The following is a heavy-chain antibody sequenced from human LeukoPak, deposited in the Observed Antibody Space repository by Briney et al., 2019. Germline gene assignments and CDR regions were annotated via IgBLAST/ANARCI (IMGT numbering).Heavy chain of an antibody. J-gene: IGHJ5*02. CDR1: GGTFSSYA. D-gene: IGHD3-22*01. Sequence: ASVKVSCKASGGTFSSYAISWVRQAPGQGLEWMGRIIPILGIANYAQKFQGRVTITADKSTSTAYMELSSLRSEDTAVYYCARVLGSGYYDSSGYYYYPWGQGTLVTVSS. V-gene: IGHV1-69*04. CDR3: ARVLGSGYYDSSGYYYYP. CDR2: IIPILGIA.